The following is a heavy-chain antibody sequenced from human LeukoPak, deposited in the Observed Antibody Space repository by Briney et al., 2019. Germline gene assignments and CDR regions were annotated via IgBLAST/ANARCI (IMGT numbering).Heavy chain of an antibody. CDR1: GDSISSSTYY. CDR3: ARVPPDYFDY. CDR2: IYYSGST. V-gene: IGHV4-39*07. Sequence: SETLSLTCTVSGDSISSSTYYWGWIRQPPGKGLEWNGIIYYSGSTYYNSSLKSRVSISVDTPKNQFSLKLTSVTAADTAVYYCARVPPDYFDYWGQGTLVTVSS. J-gene: IGHJ4*02.